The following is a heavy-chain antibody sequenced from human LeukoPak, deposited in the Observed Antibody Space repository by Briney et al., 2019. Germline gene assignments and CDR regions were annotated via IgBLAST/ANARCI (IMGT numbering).Heavy chain of an antibody. V-gene: IGHV3-21*01. D-gene: IGHD3-10*02. Sequence: GGSLRLSCAASGFTFSNYSMNWVRQAPGKGLEWVSSISSSSSYIYYADSVKGRFTISRDNAKNSLYLQMNSLRAEDTAVYYCARDLFGEVTNWFDPWGQGTLVTVSS. CDR1: GFTFSNYS. CDR2: ISSSSSYI. CDR3: ARDLFGEVTNWFDP. J-gene: IGHJ5*02.